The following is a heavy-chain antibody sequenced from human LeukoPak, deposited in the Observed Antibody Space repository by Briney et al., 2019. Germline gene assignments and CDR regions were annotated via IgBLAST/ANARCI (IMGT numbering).Heavy chain of an antibody. J-gene: IGHJ3*02. V-gene: IGHV4-34*01. CDR1: GGSFSGYY. D-gene: IGHD2/OR15-2a*01. CDR3: ARPNSYDVGNNAFDI. CDR2: INHSGST. Sequence: SETLSLTCAVYGGSFSGYYWSWIRQPPGKGLEWIGEINHSGSTNCNPSLKSRVTISVDTSKNQFSLNLNSVTAADTAVYYCARPNSYDVGNNAFDIWGPGTMVTVSS.